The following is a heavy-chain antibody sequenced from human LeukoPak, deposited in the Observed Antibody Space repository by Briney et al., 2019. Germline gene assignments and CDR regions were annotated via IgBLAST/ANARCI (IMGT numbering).Heavy chain of an antibody. CDR2: INSDGSST. D-gene: IGHD4-23*01. J-gene: IGHJ4*02. Sequence: PGGSLRLSCAASGFTFSRYWMHWVRQASGKGLVWVLRINSDGSSTTYADSVKGRFTISRDNAKNTLYLQVNSLRAEDTAVYYCARGAVWGGNCGDYWGQGTLVTVSS. V-gene: IGHV3-74*01. CDR3: ARGAVWGGNCGDY. CDR1: GFTFSRYW.